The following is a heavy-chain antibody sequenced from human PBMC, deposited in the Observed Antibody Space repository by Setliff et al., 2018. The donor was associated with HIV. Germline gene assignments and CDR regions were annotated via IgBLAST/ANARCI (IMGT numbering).Heavy chain of an antibody. CDR1: GGTFSSYA. CDR3: AREPTKYCSSTSCYTIFDY. V-gene: IGHV1-69*06. CDR2: IIPIFGTA. J-gene: IGHJ4*02. D-gene: IGHD2-2*02. Sequence: SVKVSCKASGGTFSSYAISWVRQAPGQGLEWMGRIIPIFGTANYAQKFQGRVTITADKSTSTAYMELSSLRSEDTAAYYCAREPTKYCSSTSCYTIFDYWGQGTLVTVSS.